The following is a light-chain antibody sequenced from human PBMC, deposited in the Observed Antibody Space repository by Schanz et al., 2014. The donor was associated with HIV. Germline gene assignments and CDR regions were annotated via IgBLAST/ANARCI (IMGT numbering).Light chain of an antibody. CDR1: SSDVGGYNY. CDR3: SSYTSSSTRV. V-gene: IGLV2-14*01. J-gene: IGLJ1*01. Sequence: QSALTQPPSASGSPGQSVTISCTGTSSDVGGYNYVSWYQQHPGKAPKLMIYDVSNRPSGVSNHFSGSKSGNTASLTISGLQAEDEADYYCSSYTSSSTRVFGTGTKLTVL. CDR2: DVS.